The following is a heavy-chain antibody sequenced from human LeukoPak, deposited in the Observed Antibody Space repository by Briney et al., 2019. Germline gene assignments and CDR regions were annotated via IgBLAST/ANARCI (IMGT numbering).Heavy chain of an antibody. J-gene: IGHJ4*02. CDR1: GFTFSGSA. Sequence: GGSLRLSXAASGFTFSGSAMHWVRQASGKGLEWVGRIRSKANSYATAYAASVKGRFTISRDDSKNTAYLQMNSLKTEDTAVYYCTSLYSNYVGDWGQGTLVTVSS. D-gene: IGHD4-11*01. CDR3: TSLYSNYVGD. V-gene: IGHV3-73*01. CDR2: IRSKANSYAT.